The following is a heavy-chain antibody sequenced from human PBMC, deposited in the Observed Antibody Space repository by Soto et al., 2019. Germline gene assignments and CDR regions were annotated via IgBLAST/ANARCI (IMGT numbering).Heavy chain of an antibody. V-gene: IGHV3-30*04. CDR1: GFTFSSYA. Sequence: PGGSMRLSCAACGFTFSSYAMHWVRQAPGKGLEWVAVISYDGSSTSYADSVKGRFTISRDNAKNTLYLQLNSLRAEDTAVYYCVRSYCSGGTCSGWFDPWGQGTLVTVSS. J-gene: IGHJ5*02. CDR2: ISYDGSST. CDR3: VRSYCSGGTCSGWFDP. D-gene: IGHD2-15*01.